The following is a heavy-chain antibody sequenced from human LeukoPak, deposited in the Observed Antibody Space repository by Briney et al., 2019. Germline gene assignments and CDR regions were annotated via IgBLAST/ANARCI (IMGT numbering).Heavy chain of an antibody. CDR2: IKSKTDGGTT. CDR1: GFTFANAW. D-gene: IGHD5-12*01. V-gene: IGHV3-15*01. J-gene: IGHJ4*02. CDR3: TTDWYSGYDLNFDY. Sequence: PGGALRLSCAASGFTFANAWMSRVRQAPGKGLEGVGRIKSKTDGGTTAYAAPVKGRFTISRDDSKNTLYLQMNSLKTEDTAVYYCTTDWYSGYDLNFDYWGQGTLVTVSS.